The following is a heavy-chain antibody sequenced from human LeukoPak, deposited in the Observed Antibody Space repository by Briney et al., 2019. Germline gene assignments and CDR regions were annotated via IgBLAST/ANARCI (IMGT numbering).Heavy chain of an antibody. D-gene: IGHD7-27*01. V-gene: IGHV3-23*05. Sequence: GGSMRLSCVASGFTFTSYAMSWVRQAPGKVLEYVSSISSANHMYYGDSVKGPFTISRDNSKNTLYLQMNILRAEDMAVYYCATKASNCDRYFDYWVQGSLVTVS. CDR3: ATKASNCDRYFDY. J-gene: IGHJ4*02. CDR1: GFTFTSYA. CDR2: ISSANHM.